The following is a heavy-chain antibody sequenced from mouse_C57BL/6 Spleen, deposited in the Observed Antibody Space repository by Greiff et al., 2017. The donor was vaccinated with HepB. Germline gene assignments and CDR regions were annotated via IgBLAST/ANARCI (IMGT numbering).Heavy chain of an antibody. Sequence: QVQLKESGPELVKPGASVKISCKASGYTFTDYYINWVKQRPGQGLEWIGWIFPGSGSTYYNDKFKGKATLTVDKSSSTAYMLLSSLTSEDSAVYFCATTVVERGNAMDYWGQGTSVTVSS. J-gene: IGHJ4*01. D-gene: IGHD1-1*01. CDR1: GYTFTDYY. CDR2: IFPGSGST. CDR3: ATTVVERGNAMDY. V-gene: IGHV1-75*01.